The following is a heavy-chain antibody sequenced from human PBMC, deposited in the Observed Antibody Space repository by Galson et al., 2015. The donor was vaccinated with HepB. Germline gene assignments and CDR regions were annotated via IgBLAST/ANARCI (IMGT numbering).Heavy chain of an antibody. CDR3: ARLLAPHGYYYYGMDV. J-gene: IGHJ6*02. V-gene: IGHV4-59*08. Sequence: SETLSLTCTVSGGSISSYYWSWIRQPPGKGLEWIGYIYYSGSTNYNPSLKSRVTISVDTSKNQFSLKLSSVTAADTAVYYCARLLAPHGYYYYGMDVWGQGTTVTVSS. D-gene: IGHD6-6*01. CDR1: GGSISSYY. CDR2: IYYSGST.